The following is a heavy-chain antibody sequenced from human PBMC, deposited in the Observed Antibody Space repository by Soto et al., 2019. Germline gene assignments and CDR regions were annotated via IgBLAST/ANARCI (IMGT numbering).Heavy chain of an antibody. J-gene: IGHJ3*02. D-gene: IGHD3-22*01. Sequence: TRTFSCAVSGASINSAGYSWSWIRQPPGKGLEWIGYIYHSGSTYYNPSLKSRVTISLDRSNNHFSLKLSSVTAADTAVYYSARVPTYYDSSAYYNYGTFDIWGQGTMVTV. CDR2: IYHSGST. CDR3: ARVPTYYDSSAYYNYGTFDI. V-gene: IGHV4-30-2*01. CDR1: GASINSAGYS.